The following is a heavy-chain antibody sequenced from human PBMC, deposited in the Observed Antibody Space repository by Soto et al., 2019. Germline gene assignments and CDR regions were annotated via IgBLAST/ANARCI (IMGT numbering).Heavy chain of an antibody. CDR2: IKSKTDGGTT. J-gene: IGHJ4*02. D-gene: IGHD3-10*01. CDR1: GLTFSNAW. CDR3: TTDLLLWFGESSIGGVDY. V-gene: IGHV3-15*07. Sequence: PGGSLRLSYAASGLTFSNAWMNWIRQAPGKGLEWVGRIKSKTDGGTTDYAAPVKGRFTISRDDSKNTLYLQMNSLKTEDTAVYYCTTDLLLWFGESSIGGVDYWGQGTLVTVSS.